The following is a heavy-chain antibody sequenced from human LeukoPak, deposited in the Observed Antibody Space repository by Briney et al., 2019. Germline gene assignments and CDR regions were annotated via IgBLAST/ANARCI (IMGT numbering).Heavy chain of an antibody. V-gene: IGHV3-23*01. J-gene: IGHJ4*02. D-gene: IGHD5-12*01. CDR1: GFTFSNYA. Sequence: GGSLRLSCAASGFTFSNYAMSWVRQAPGKGLEWVSTISGSGGSTYYADSVKGRFTISRDNSKNTLYLQMSSLRAEDTAVYYCAKDLPIVASGTDYWGQGTLVTVSS. CDR2: ISGSGGST. CDR3: AKDLPIVASGTDY.